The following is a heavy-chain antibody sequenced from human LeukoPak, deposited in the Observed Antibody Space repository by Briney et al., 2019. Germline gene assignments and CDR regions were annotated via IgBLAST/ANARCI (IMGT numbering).Heavy chain of an antibody. Sequence: PGRSLRLSCAASGFTFITYAMHWVRQAPGKGLEWVAVIWYDGSNKYYADSVKGRFTISRDNSKNTLYLQMNSLRAEDTAVYYCARGGSSGWYGSLRYYYGMDVWGQGTTVTVSS. V-gene: IGHV3-33*08. CDR1: GFTFITYA. CDR3: ARGGSSGWYGSLRYYYGMDV. J-gene: IGHJ6*02. D-gene: IGHD6-19*01. CDR2: IWYDGSNK.